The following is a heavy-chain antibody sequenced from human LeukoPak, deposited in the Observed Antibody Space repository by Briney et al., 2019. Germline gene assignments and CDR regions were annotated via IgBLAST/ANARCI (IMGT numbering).Heavy chain of an antibody. CDR3: ARGTVRGVIPHLYYFDY. CDR1: GGSIISGDNY. D-gene: IGHD3-10*01. V-gene: IGHV4-30-4*01. Sequence: SETLSLTCTVSGGSIISGDNYWSWIRQPPGKDLEWIGYIYYSGSTYYNPSLKSRVTISVDTSKNQFSLKLSSVTAADTAVYYCARGTVRGVIPHLYYFDYWGQGTLVTVSS. J-gene: IGHJ4*02. CDR2: IYYSGST.